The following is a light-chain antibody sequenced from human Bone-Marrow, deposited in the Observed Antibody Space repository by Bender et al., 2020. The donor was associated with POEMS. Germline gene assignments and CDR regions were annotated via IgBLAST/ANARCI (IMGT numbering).Light chain of an antibody. CDR3: QVWDSSGDHYV. J-gene: IGLJ1*01. CDR1: ALPKQY. V-gene: IGLV3-25*03. CDR2: KDS. Sequence: SYEVTQPPSVSVSPGQTAKITCSGDALPKQYAYWYQQRPGQAPLMVIYKDSERPSGIPGRFSGSSSGTTATLTISGVEAEDEADYYCQVWDSSGDHYVFGTGTKVAVL.